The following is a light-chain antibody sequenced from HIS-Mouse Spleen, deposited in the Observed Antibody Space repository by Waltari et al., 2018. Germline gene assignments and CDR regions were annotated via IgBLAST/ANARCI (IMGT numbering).Light chain of an antibody. V-gene: IGKV1-9*01. J-gene: IGKJ1*01. CDR1: QGISRY. CDR3: QXLNSYPXT. CDR2: AAX. Sequence: DIXXTQSPXXLXAXXXXXVTXTCRARQGISRYLARXXQKPGKAPXLXIYAAXTLHSGVPXXXSGSGXGTEFTLTISSLQPEDFATXYCQXLNSYPXTFGQGTKVEIK.